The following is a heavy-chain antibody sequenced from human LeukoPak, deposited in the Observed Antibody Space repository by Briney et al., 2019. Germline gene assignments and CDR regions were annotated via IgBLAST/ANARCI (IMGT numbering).Heavy chain of an antibody. D-gene: IGHD3-22*01. CDR1: GFTVSSNY. V-gene: IGHV3-53*01. Sequence: PGGSLRLSCAASGFTVSSNYMSWVRQAPGKGLEWVSVIYSGGSTYYADSVKGRFTISRDNSKNTLYLQMNSLRAEDTAVYYCAKDEHYYDSSGYRIDYWGQGTLVTVSS. J-gene: IGHJ4*02. CDR3: AKDEHYYDSSGYRIDY. CDR2: IYSGGST.